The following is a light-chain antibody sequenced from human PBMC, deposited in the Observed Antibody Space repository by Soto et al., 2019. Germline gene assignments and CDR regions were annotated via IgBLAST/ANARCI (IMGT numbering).Light chain of an antibody. V-gene: IGKV4-1*01. Sequence: DIVMTQSPDSLAVSLGERATINCNSSQSVLYSSENKNYLAWYQQRPGQPPKLLIYWASTRESGVPDRFSGSGSGTDFTLTISSLQAEDVAVYYCQQCYTTPFTFGPGTKVDIK. CDR3: QQCYTTPFT. J-gene: IGKJ3*01. CDR2: WAS. CDR1: QSVLYSSENKNY.